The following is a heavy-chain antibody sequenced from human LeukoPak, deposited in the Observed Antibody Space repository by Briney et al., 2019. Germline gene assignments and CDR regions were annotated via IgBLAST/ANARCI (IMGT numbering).Heavy chain of an antibody. V-gene: IGHV3-48*01. CDR1: GFTFSTYS. J-gene: IGHJ4*02. D-gene: IGHD6-19*01. CDR2: ISISSSTI. Sequence: GGSLRLSCAASGFTFSTYSMNWVRQAPGKGLEWVSYISISSSTIYYADSVKGRFTISRDNAKNSLYLQMNSLRAEDTAVYYCARTMAIAVARYFDYWGQGTLVTVSS. CDR3: ARTMAIAVARYFDY.